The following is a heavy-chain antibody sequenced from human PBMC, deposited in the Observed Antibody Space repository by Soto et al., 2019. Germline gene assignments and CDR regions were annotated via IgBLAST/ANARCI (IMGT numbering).Heavy chain of an antibody. V-gene: IGHV4-4*07. Sequence: SETLSLTCTVSGGSISSYYWSWIRQPAGKGLEWIGRDYSSGTTDYNPSLNSRATLSVETSKNQCCLKLSSVTAADTAVYYCARDIGSYAYGEGYWGQGIQVTVS. D-gene: IGHD3-10*01. CDR1: GGSISSYY. CDR3: ARDIGSYAYGEGY. J-gene: IGHJ4*02. CDR2: DYSSGTT.